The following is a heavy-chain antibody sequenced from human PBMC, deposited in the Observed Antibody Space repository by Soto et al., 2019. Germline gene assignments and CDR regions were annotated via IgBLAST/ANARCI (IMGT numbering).Heavy chain of an antibody. CDR3: ARRHLAVAVSPWFDP. V-gene: IGHV2-26*01. J-gene: IGHJ5*02. CDR2: IDSSGEK. D-gene: IGHD6-19*01. Sequence: QVTLKESGPVLVKPTETLTLRCTVSGLSITDSEMGVSWIRQPPGQPLEWLAHIDSSGEKSYRTFLKSRLAISKDTSKSQIVLTMTTMDPADTATYYCARRHLAVAVSPWFDPWGQGIPVTVCS. CDR1: GLSITDSEMG.